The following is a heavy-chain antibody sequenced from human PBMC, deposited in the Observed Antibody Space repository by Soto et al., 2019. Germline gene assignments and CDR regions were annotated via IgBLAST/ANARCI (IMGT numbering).Heavy chain of an antibody. J-gene: IGHJ4*02. CDR1: GGSISSSSYY. D-gene: IGHD3-3*01. V-gene: IGHV4-39*01. CDR3: ATWTYYDFWSGYLTPAGYFDY. Sequence: ASETLSLTCTVSGGSISSSSYYWGWIRQPPGKGLEWIGSIYYSGSTYYNPSLKSRVTISVDTSKNQFSLKLSSVTAADTAVYYCATWTYYDFWSGYLTPAGYFDYWGQGTLVTVSS. CDR2: IYYSGST.